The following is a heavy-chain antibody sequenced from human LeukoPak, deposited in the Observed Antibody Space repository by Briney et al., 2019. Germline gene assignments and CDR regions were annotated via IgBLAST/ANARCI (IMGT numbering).Heavy chain of an antibody. CDR3: AELGITMIGGV. J-gene: IGHJ6*04. CDR2: ISSSGSTI. CDR1: GFTLSSYE. V-gene: IGHV3-48*03. D-gene: IGHD3-10*02. Sequence: RGSLRLSCAASGFTLSSYEMNCVRQAPGQGLGWVSYISSSGSTIYYADSVKGRFTFSRDNAKNSLYLQMNSLRDEDTAVYYCAELGITMIGGVWGKGTTVTISS.